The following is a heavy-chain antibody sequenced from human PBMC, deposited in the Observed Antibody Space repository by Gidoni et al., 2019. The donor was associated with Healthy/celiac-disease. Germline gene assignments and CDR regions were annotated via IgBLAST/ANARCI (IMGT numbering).Heavy chain of an antibody. CDR1: GGSISSGGYY. CDR2: IYYSGST. V-gene: IGHV4-31*03. Sequence: QVQLQESGPGLVKPSQTLSLTCTVSGGSISSGGYYWSWIRQHPGKGLEWIGYIYYSGSTYYNPSLKSRVTISVDTSKNQFSLKLSSVTAADTAVYYCARGALWFGELLTYYFDYWGQGTLVTVSS. CDR3: ARGALWFGELLTYYFDY. J-gene: IGHJ4*02. D-gene: IGHD3-10*01.